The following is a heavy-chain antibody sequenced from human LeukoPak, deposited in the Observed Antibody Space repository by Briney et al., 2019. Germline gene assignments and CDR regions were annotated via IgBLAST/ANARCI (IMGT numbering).Heavy chain of an antibody. Sequence: GGYLRLSCAASGFTFSSYAMSWVRQAPGKGLEWVSAISGSGGSTYYADSVKGRFTISRDNSKNTLYLQMNSLRAEDTAVYYCAKEEGPYGSGSYYFDYWGQGTLVTVSS. D-gene: IGHD3-10*01. CDR2: ISGSGGST. CDR1: GFTFSSYA. V-gene: IGHV3-23*01. J-gene: IGHJ4*02. CDR3: AKEEGPYGSGSYYFDY.